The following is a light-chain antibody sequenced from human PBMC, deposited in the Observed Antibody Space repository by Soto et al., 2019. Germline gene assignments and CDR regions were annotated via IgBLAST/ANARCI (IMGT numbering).Light chain of an antibody. J-gene: IGLJ1*01. Sequence: QSVLPQPASVSGSPGQSITISFTGTSSDVGNYNLVSWFQQYPGKAPKLMIYEGSKRPAGVSDRFSGSKSGNTASLTISGLQAEDEADYHCCSFAGSRTFVFGTGTKVTVL. CDR2: EGS. V-gene: IGLV2-23*01. CDR1: SSDVGNYNL. CDR3: CSFAGSRTFV.